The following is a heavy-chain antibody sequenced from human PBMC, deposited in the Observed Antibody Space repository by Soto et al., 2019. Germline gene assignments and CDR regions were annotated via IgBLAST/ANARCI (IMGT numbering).Heavy chain of an antibody. CDR2: IFHTGTT. CDR3: TTEAYDNSGSLAFDI. D-gene: IGHD3-22*01. Sequence: SETLSLTCTVSGVSITNYYYSWIRQPPGKGLEWIGYIFHTGTTSYNPSLKSQVTLSVDTSQSQFSLKLNSVTAADTAVYYCTTEAYDNSGSLAFDIWGPGTLVT. J-gene: IGHJ3*02. CDR1: GVSITNYY. V-gene: IGHV4-59*08.